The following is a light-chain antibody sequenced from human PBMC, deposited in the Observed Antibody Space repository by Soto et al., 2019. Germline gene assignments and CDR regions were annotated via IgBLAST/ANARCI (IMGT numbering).Light chain of an antibody. J-gene: IGLJ1*01. V-gene: IGLV1-44*01. Sequence: QLVLTQPPSASGTPGQRVTISCSGSRSSIGSNTVNWYQHLPGTAPKLLIYSNNHRPSGVPDRFSASKTGASASLAISGLQAEDEADYYCSSYAGSNNYVFGTGTKLTVL. CDR1: RSSIGSNT. CDR3: SSYAGSNNYV. CDR2: SNN.